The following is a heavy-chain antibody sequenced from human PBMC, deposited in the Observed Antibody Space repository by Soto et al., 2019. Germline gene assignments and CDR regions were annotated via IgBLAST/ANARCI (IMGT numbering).Heavy chain of an antibody. D-gene: IGHD6-19*01. CDR3: AGTPSSGWTLKFGY. J-gene: IGHJ4*02. CDR2: ISYDGSNK. CDR1: GFTFSSYG. Sequence: GGSLRLSCAASGFTFSSYGMHWVRQAPGKGLEWVAVISYDGSNKYYADSVKGRFTISRDNSKNTLYLQMNSLRAEDTAVYYCAGTPSSGWTLKFGYWGQGTLVTVSS. V-gene: IGHV3-30*03.